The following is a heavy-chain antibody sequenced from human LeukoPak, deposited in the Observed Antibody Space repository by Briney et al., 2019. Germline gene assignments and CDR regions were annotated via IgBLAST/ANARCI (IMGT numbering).Heavy chain of an antibody. CDR3: AKDGAA. Sequence: GGSLRLSCAACGFTFSTYSMNWVRQDPGKGLEWVSSITSPVGHIYYADSVKGRFTISRDYSKNTLYLEMHSLRADDTAVYYCAKDGAAWGQGTLVNVSS. CDR1: GFTFSTYS. CDR2: ITSPVGHI. J-gene: IGHJ5*02. D-gene: IGHD4/OR15-4a*01. V-gene: IGHV3-21*04.